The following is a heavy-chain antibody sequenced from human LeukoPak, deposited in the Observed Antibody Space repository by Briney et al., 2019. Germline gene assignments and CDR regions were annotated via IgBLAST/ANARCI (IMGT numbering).Heavy chain of an antibody. CDR1: GFTFSSYW. CDR2: INSDGSST. J-gene: IGHJ4*02. Sequence: QPGGSLRLSCAASGFTFSSYWMHWVRQAPGKGLVWVSRINSDGSSTIYADSVKGRFTISRDNAKNTLYLQMNSLRAEDTAVYYCARGGTLRGALGFIDYWGQGTLVTVSS. V-gene: IGHV3-74*01. D-gene: IGHD5/OR15-5a*01. CDR3: ARGGTLRGALGFIDY.